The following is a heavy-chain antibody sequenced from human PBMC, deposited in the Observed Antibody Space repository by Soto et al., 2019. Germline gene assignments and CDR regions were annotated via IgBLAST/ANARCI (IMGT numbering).Heavy chain of an antibody. V-gene: IGHV4-30-2*01. CDR3: ATYRKFFQL. D-gene: IGHD3-3*01. CDR2: IYNSGST. CDR1: CWYIRVGYYS. Sequence: LSLTCAVSCWYIRVGYYSWMWIRQPPGKGLEWIVFIYNSGSTYYNSSLKSRVTISVDRSKNHFFLNLTSVTAADTAVYYRATYRKFFQLWGQGTKVTVSS. J-gene: IGHJ3*01.